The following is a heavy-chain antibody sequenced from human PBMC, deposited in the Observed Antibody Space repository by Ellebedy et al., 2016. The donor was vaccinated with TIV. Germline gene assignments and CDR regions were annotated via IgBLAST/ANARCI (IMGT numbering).Heavy chain of an antibody. V-gene: IGHV3-30*04. CDR2: ISFDGSNK. CDR3: ARGSPDYYDNRPYPFDL. Sequence: GESLKISCAASGFVFHTYAVHWVRRAPGKGLEWVTLISFDGSNKLYADSVKGRFTISRDNAKNTLSLQMNSLGGDDTAVYYCARGSPDYYDNRPYPFDLWGQGTMVTVSS. D-gene: IGHD3-22*01. J-gene: IGHJ3*01. CDR1: GFVFHTYA.